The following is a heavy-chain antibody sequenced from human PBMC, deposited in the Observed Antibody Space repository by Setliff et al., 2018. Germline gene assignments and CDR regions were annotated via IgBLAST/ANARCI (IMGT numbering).Heavy chain of an antibody. CDR2: INGRSTRS. J-gene: IGHJ5*01. V-gene: IGHV3-23*01. Sequence: PGGSLTLSWAVAGPSLYSYSMNWVRQAAGKGLEWVAGINGRSTRSLYADSVRGRFTISRDNSKNTLYLQMNSLRAEDTAVYYGAKDSSSGNGAGDISWFDSWGQGTLVTVSS. CDR3: AKDSSSGNGAGDISWFDS. CDR1: GPSLYSYS. D-gene: IGHD3-3*02.